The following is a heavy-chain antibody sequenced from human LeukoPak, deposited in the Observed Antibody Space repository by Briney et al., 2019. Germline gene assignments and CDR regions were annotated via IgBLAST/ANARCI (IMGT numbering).Heavy chain of an antibody. CDR2: IYYSGST. Sequence: SQTLSLTCTVSGGSISRGGYSWSWIRQHPGKGLEWIGYIYYSGSTYYNPSLKSRVTISVDTSKNQFSLNLSSVTAADTAVYYCARVPMGASYYYYMDVWGKGTTVTVSS. CDR3: ARVPMGASYYYYMDV. CDR1: GGSISRGGYS. J-gene: IGHJ6*03. V-gene: IGHV4-31*03. D-gene: IGHD1-26*01.